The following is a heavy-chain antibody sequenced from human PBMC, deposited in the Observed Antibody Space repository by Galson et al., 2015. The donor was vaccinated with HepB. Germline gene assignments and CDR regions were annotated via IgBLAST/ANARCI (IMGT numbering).Heavy chain of an antibody. D-gene: IGHD3-22*01. CDR1: GFTFTSSA. Sequence: SVKVSCKASGFTFTSSAVQWVRQARGQRLEWIGWIVVGSGNANYAQKFQERVTITRDMSTSTAYMELSSLRSEDTAVYYCAAGRLFRDSSGYDYWGQGTLVTVSS. CDR2: IVVGSGNA. J-gene: IGHJ4*02. V-gene: IGHV1-58*01. CDR3: AAGRLFRDSSGYDY.